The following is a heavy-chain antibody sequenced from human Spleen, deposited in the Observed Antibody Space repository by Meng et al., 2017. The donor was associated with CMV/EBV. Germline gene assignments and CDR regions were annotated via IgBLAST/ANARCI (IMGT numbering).Heavy chain of an antibody. J-gene: IGHJ4*02. CDR2: FSYSGST. Sequence: GSLRLSCAASGFTVSSNYMSWVRQAPGKGLEWIGYFSYSGSTNYNPSLKSRVTMSVDRSKNQFSLKLTSVTAADTAVYYCARVNNYAFLDYWGQGTLVTVSS. CDR3: ARVNNYAFLDY. CDR1: GFTVSSNY. D-gene: IGHD4-11*01. V-gene: IGHV4-59*02.